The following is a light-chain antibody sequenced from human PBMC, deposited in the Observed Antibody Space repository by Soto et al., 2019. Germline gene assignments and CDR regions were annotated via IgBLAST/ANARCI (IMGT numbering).Light chain of an antibody. Sequence: ERGISQSRTTVSVAKSVEPTGRCRTSQSVSSNLAWYQQKPGQAPRLLIYGASTRATGIPARFSGSGSGTEFTFTISSLQPEDFAVSFCQPYNNWPLWPFSQGTKVDIK. V-gene: IGKV3-15*01. J-gene: IGKJ1*01. CDR2: GAS. CDR1: QSVSSN. CDR3: QPYNNWPLWP.